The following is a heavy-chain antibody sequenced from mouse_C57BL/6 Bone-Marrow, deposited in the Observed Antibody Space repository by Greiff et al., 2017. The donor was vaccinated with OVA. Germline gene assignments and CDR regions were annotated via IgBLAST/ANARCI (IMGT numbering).Heavy chain of an antibody. J-gene: IGHJ2*01. D-gene: IGHD2-3*01. CDR3: ARSIGWLLLYFDY. V-gene: IGHV1-55*01. Sequence: VKLQESGAELVKPGASVKMSCKASGYTFTSYWITWVKQRPGQGLEWIGDIYPGSGSTNYNEKFKSKATLTVDTSSSTAYMQLSSLTSEDSAVYYCARSIGWLLLYFDYWGQGTTLTVSS. CDR2: IYPGSGST. CDR1: GYTFTSYW.